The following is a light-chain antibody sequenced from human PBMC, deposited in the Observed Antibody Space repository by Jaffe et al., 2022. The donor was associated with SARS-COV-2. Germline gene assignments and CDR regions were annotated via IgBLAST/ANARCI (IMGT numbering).Light chain of an antibody. CDR3: ATWDASLRGWV. Sequence: QSVLTQPPSASGTPGQRVTISCSGSSSNIGTYFVYWYQQFPGTAPKLLIYRNDQRPLGVPDRFSGSKSGTSASLAISGLRSEDEADYYCATWDASLRGWVFGGGTKVTVL. V-gene: IGLV1-47*01. CDR2: RND. J-gene: IGLJ3*02. CDR1: SSNIGTYF.